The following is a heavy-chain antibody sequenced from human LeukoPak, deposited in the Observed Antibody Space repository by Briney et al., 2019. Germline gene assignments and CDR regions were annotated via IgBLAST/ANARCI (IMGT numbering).Heavy chain of an antibody. D-gene: IGHD5-24*01. V-gene: IGHV3-53*01. J-gene: IGHJ4*02. CDR2: IYSGGST. CDR3: AREDGYHFDY. CDR1: GFTVSSSY. Sequence: GGSLRLSCAASGFTVSSSYMSWVRQAPGKGLEWVSVIYSGGSTYYADSVKGRFTISRDNSHNTLYLQMNSLRAEDTAVYYCAREDGYHFDYWGQGTLVTVSS.